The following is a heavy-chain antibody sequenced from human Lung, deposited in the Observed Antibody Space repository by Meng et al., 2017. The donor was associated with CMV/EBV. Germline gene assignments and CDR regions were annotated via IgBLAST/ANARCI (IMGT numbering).Heavy chain of an antibody. V-gene: IGHV1-2*02. CDR3: ARMRHSSSWTFFDY. J-gene: IGHJ4*02. CDR1: GYPFTGYY. D-gene: IGHD6-13*01. CDR2: INPNSGST. Sequence: ASGYPFTGYYMHWVRQAPGQGLEWMGWINPNSGSTNYAQKFQGRVTMTRDTSISTAYMELSRLRSDDTAVYYCARMRHSSSWTFFDYWGQGTLVTVSS.